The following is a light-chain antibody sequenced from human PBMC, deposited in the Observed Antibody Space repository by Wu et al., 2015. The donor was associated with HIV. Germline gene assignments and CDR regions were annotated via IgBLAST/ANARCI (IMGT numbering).Light chain of an antibody. CDR1: QNINNW. CDR2: KAS. CDR3: QQYNSYPFT. V-gene: IGKV1-5*03. J-gene: IGKJ3*01. Sequence: DIQMTQFPSILSASVGDTVTITCRASQNINNWLAWFQQKPGRAPKLLIYKASTLETGVPSRFSGSGSGTEFTLTISSLQPDDFATYYCQQYNSYPFTFGPGTKVDIK.